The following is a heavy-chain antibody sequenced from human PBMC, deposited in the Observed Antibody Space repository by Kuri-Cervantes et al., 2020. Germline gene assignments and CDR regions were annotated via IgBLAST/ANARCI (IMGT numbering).Heavy chain of an antibody. V-gene: IGHV3-30-3*01. CDR2: ISYDGSNK. CDR3: AKADEDIVVVVAATRTDYYYYGMDV. Sequence: GESLKISCAASGFTFSSYAMHWVRQAPGKGLEWVAVISYDGSNKYYADSVKGRFTISRDNSKNTLYLQMNSLGAEDTAVYYCAKADEDIVVVVAATRTDYYYYGMDVWGQGTTVTVSS. CDR1: GFTFSSYA. J-gene: IGHJ6*02. D-gene: IGHD2-15*01.